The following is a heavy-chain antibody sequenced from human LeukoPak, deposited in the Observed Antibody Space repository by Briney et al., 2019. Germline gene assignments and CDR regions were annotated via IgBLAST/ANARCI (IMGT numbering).Heavy chain of an antibody. D-gene: IGHD3-16*01. CDR3: ARWGVPIYYYYMDV. V-gene: IGHV3-7*01. CDR2: IKQDGSEK. CDR1: GFSSSNYW. Sequence: GGPLRLSCAASGFSSSNYWMSWVRQAPGKGLEWVANIKQDGSEKNYADSVKDRFTISRDNAKNSLYLQMNSLRAEDTAVYYCARWGVPIYYYYMDVWGKGTTVTVSS. J-gene: IGHJ6*03.